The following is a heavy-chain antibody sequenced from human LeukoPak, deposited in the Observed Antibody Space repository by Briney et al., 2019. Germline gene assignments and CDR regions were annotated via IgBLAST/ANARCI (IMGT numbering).Heavy chain of an antibody. CDR3: ARPNSGTYPYDAFDI. Sequence: SETLSLTCTVSGDSISGYYWSWIRQPPGKGLEWIGHIYYNGNTNYNASLKGRVAISVDAPKNQFSLKVTSLTAADTAVYYCARPNSGTYPYDAFDIWGQGTMITVS. CDR2: IYYNGNT. V-gene: IGHV4-59*08. CDR1: GDSISGYY. J-gene: IGHJ3*02. D-gene: IGHD1-26*01.